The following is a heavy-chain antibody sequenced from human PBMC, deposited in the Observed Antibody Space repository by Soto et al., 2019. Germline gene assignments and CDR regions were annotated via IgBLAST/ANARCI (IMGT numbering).Heavy chain of an antibody. CDR2: LYDVDGS. CDR3: ATWHEREHAYDV. D-gene: IGHD1-1*01. V-gene: IGHV3-53*01. Sequence: VGSLRLSCAASGLTVSGKKYVAWVRQAPGKGLEWVSALYDVDGSFYADSVKGRFTTSSDSSKATVYLQMNGLRPDDTAVYYCATWHEREHAYDVWGQGTTVTVSS. CDR1: GLTVSGKKY. J-gene: IGHJ3*01.